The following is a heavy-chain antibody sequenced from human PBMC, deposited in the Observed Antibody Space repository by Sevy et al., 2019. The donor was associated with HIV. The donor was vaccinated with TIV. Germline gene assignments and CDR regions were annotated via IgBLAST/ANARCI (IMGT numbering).Heavy chain of an antibody. V-gene: IGHV3-23*01. CDR1: GFTFSSYA. D-gene: IGHD2-15*01. CDR3: AKDRCSGGSCYLVNWFDP. CDR2: ISGSGGST. Sequence: GGSLRLSCAASGFTFSSYAMSWVRQAPGKGLEWVSAISGSGGSTYYADSVKGRFTISRDNSKNTAYLQMNSLRAEVTAVYYCAKDRCSGGSCYLVNWFDPWGQGTLVTVSS. J-gene: IGHJ5*02.